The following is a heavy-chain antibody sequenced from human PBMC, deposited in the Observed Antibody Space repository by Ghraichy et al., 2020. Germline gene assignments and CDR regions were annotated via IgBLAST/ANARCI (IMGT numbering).Heavy chain of an antibody. J-gene: IGHJ4*02. CDR2: IKGDGSYM. Sequence: LNISCVGSGFTFSDYWMSWVRQAPGKGLEWVAIIKGDGSYMNYADSVKGRFTISRDNAKRSLYLQMHSLRGEDTAVYYCIKDYQGNWGQGTLVTVSS. V-gene: IGHV3-7*03. CDR1: GFTFSDYW. CDR3: IKDYQGN. D-gene: IGHD3-10*01.